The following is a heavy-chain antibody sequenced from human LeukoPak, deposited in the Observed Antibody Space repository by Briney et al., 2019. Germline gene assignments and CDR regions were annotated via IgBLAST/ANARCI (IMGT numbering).Heavy chain of an antibody. V-gene: IGHV4-59*01. CDR2: IHYSEST. D-gene: IGHD3-22*01. CDR1: GGPISSYY. Sequence: SSETLSLTCTVSGGPISSYYWSWIRQPPGKGLEWIGYIHYSESTKYNPSLKSRGTISVDTSKNQFSLKLTSVTAEHTAVYYCARLGTGSDSSAYHPDYWGQGTLVTVSS. CDR3: ARLGTGSDSSAYHPDY. J-gene: IGHJ4*02.